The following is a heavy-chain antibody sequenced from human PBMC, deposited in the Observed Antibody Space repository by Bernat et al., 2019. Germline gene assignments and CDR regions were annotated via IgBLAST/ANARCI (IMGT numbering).Heavy chain of an antibody. CDR1: GFTFSSYS. CDR2: ITRSSSYI. V-gene: IGHV3-21*01. CDR3: AREDLTGYFDY. D-gene: IGHD3-9*01. J-gene: IGHJ4*02. Sequence: VQLVESGGDLVKPGGSLRLSCAASGFTFSSYSMNWVRQAPGKGLEWVSSITRSSSYIYYADSVKGRFTISRDNAKKSLYLQLDSLRAEDRAVYYCAREDLTGYFDYWGQGTLVTVSS.